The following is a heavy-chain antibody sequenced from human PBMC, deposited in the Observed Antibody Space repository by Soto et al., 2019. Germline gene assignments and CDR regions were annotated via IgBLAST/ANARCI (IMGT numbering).Heavy chain of an antibody. CDR1: GFTVSSNY. J-gene: IGHJ4*02. V-gene: IGHV3-53*01. CDR2: IFSADNT. CDR3: AITGAGYYIV. D-gene: IGHD3-3*01. Sequence: WGSLRLSCAASGFTVSSNYLSWVRQAPGKGLEWVSVIFSADNTHYADSVKGRFTISRDNSKNTVFLQMNSLRAEDTAVYYCAITGAGYYIVWGQGTPVTVSS.